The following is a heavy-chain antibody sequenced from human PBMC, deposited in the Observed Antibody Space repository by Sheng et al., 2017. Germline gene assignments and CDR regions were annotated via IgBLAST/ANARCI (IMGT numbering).Heavy chain of an antibody. Sequence: QVQLVESGGGVVQPGRSLRLSCAASGFTFSSYAMHWVRQAPGKGLEWVAVISYDGSNKYYADSVKGRFTISRDNSKNTLYLQMNSLRAEDTAVYYCARVRIAAAGTDYYMDVWGKGTTVTVSS. CDR3: ARVRIAAAGTDYYMDV. V-gene: IGHV3-30-3*01. D-gene: IGHD6-13*01. J-gene: IGHJ6*03. CDR1: GFTFSSYA. CDR2: ISYDGSNK.